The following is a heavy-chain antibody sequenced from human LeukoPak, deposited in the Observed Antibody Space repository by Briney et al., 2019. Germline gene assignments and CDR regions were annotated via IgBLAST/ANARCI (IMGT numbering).Heavy chain of an antibody. J-gene: IGHJ2*01. D-gene: IGHD6-13*01. CDR3: ARLTPSDSSSWYWYFGL. CDR2: IYYSGST. CDR1: GGSISSYY. Sequence: PSETLSLTCTVSGGSISSYYWSWIRQPPGKGLEWIGYIYYSGSTNYNPSLKSRVTISVDTSKNQFSLKLNTVTAADTAVYYCARLTPSDSSSWYWYFGLWGRGTPVTDSS. V-gene: IGHV4-59*08.